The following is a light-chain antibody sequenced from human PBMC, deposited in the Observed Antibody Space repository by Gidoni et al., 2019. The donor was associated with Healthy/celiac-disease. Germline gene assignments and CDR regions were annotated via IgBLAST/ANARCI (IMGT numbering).Light chain of an antibody. V-gene: IGKV3-20*01. J-gene: IGKJ1*01. CDR3: QQYGSSLWT. CDR1: QSVSSSY. CDR2: GAS. Sequence: EIVFTQSPGTLSLSPGERATLCCRASQSVSSSYLAWYRQQPGQAPGLLIYGASSRATGIQNRFSGSGCGTDFTLTISRLEPEDFAVYYCQQYGSSLWTFGQGTKVEIK.